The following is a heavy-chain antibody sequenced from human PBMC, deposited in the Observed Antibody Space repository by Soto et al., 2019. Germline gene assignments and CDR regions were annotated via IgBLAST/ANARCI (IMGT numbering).Heavy chain of an antibody. CDR3: ARDPEYGSGSLDV. V-gene: IGHV1-3*01. Sequence: QVQLVQSGAEVKKPGASVKVACEASGYTFTSYGIHWVRQAPGQRLEWMGWINVGKGNTKYSQKFQGRVTMTSDTAASTVYMAFSSVKSEDTAVYYCARDPEYGSGSLDVWGQGTMVTVSS. D-gene: IGHD3-10*01. CDR1: GYTFTSYG. J-gene: IGHJ3*01. CDR2: INVGKGNT.